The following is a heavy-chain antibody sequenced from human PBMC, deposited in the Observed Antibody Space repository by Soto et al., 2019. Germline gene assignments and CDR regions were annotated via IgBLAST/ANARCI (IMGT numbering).Heavy chain of an antibody. Sequence: QVQLVESGGGVVQPGRSLRLSCAASGFTFSSYGMHWVRQAPGKGLEWVAVIWYDGSNKYYADSVKGRFTISRDNSKNTLYLQMNSLRAEDTAVYYCARDFLSTVTTPWFDPWGQGTLVTVSS. D-gene: IGHD4-17*01. J-gene: IGHJ5*02. CDR2: IWYDGSNK. CDR1: GFTFSSYG. V-gene: IGHV3-33*01. CDR3: ARDFLSTVTTPWFDP.